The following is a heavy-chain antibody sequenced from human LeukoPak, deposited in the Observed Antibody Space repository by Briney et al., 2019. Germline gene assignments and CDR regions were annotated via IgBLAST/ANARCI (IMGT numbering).Heavy chain of an antibody. V-gene: IGHV3-11*04. D-gene: IGHD5-18*01. Sequence: PGGSLRLSCAASGFTFSDYYMSWIRQAPGKGLEWVSYISSSGSTIYYADSVKGRFTISRDNSKDTLFLQMNSLRPEDTAVYYCASYSYGYTPSSPFDYWGQGTLVTVSS. CDR2: ISSSGSTI. CDR1: GFTFSDYY. CDR3: ASYSYGYTPSSPFDY. J-gene: IGHJ4*02.